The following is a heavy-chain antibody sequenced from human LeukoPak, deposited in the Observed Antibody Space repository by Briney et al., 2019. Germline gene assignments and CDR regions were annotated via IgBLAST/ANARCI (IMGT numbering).Heavy chain of an antibody. CDR2: IYSGGST. CDR1: GFTVSSNY. D-gene: IGHD7-27*01. Sequence: GGSLRLSCAASGFTVSSNYMSWVRQAPGKGLEWVSVIYSGGSTYYTDSVKGRFTISRDNSKNTLYLQMNSLKAEDKAVYYCARGGDHTFDYWGQGTLVTVSS. CDR3: ARGGDHTFDY. V-gene: IGHV3-53*01. J-gene: IGHJ4*02.